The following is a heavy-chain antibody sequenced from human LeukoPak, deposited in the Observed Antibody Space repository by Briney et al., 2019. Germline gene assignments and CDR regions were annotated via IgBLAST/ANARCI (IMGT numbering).Heavy chain of an antibody. V-gene: IGHV4-34*01. Sequence: PSETLSLTCAVYGGSFSGYYWSWIRQPPGKGLEWIGEINHSGSTNYNPSLKSRVTISVDTSKNQFSLKLSSATAADTAVYYCARGGSRKSYYYYGMDVWGQGTTVTVSS. J-gene: IGHJ6*02. D-gene: IGHD2-2*01. CDR1: GGSFSGYY. CDR3: ARGGSRKSYYYYGMDV. CDR2: INHSGST.